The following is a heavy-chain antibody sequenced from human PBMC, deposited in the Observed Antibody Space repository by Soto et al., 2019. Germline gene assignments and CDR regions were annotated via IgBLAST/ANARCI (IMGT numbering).Heavy chain of an antibody. J-gene: IGHJ3*02. CDR2: TNAGNGNT. V-gene: IGHV1-3*01. Sequence: QVQLVQSGAEVKKPGASVKVSCKASGYTFASYAMHWVRQAPGQRLECMGWTNAGNGNTKYSQKIQGRVTITRDTSATTAYMELSSLRSEDTAVYYCARVVSPMLRGVRVGDGFGTWGQGTMVTVSS. CDR3: ARVVSPMLRGVRVGDGFGT. D-gene: IGHD3-10*01. CDR1: GYTFASYA.